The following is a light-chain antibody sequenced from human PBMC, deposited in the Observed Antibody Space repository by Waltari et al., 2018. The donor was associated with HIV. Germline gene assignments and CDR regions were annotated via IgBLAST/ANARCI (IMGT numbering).Light chain of an antibody. J-gene: IGLJ2*01. Sequence: QSTLTQPRSVPGSPGQSVTISCTGTSSDVGRYDYVSWYQQHPGKAPKLIIYDVTTRPSGVPDRFSGSKSGNTASLTISGLQAGDESDFYCCSYAGGYTLVFGGGTKLTVL. CDR3: CSYAGGYTLV. CDR1: SSDVGRYDY. CDR2: DVT. V-gene: IGLV2-11*01.